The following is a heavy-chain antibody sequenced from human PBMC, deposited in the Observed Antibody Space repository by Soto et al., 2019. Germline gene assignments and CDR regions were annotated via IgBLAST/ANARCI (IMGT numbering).Heavy chain of an antibody. CDR3: ARSHQLLSGENWFDP. CDR1: GGSLSSYY. Sequence: SETLSLTCPVSGGSLSSYYWSWIRQPPGKGLEWIGYIYYSGSTNYNPSLKSRVTISVDTSKNQFSLKLSSVTAADTAVYYCARSHQLLSGENWFDPWGQGTLVTVSS. CDR2: IYYSGST. V-gene: IGHV4-59*08. D-gene: IGHD2-2*01. J-gene: IGHJ5*02.